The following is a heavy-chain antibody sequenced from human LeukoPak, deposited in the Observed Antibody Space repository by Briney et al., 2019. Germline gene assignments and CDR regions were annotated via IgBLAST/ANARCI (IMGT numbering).Heavy chain of an antibody. D-gene: IGHD3-9*01. CDR3: ARVLSDYDILTGDNNWFDP. CDR2: INPNSGGT. CDR1: GYTFTGYY. J-gene: IGHJ5*02. V-gene: IGHV1-2*02. Sequence: ASVKVSCKASGYTFTGYYMHWVRQAPGQGLEWMGWINPNSGGTNYAQKFQGRVTMTRDTSISTAYMELSRLRSDDTAVYYCARVLSDYDILTGDNNWFDPWGQGTLVTVSS.